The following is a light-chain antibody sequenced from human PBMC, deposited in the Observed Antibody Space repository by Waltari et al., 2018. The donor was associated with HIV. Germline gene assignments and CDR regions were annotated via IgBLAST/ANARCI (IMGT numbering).Light chain of an antibody. V-gene: IGLV6-57*04. CDR3: KCCERTTVV. CDR1: SGNIASYY. J-gene: IGLJ2*01. Sequence: NFMLTQPHSVSESPGKTVTISCTRSSGNIASYYVQWYQQRPGSAPTTVIYEDNKRPSGVHDRYSGPIDSSCKPASLTNSGRKTEEEADYECKCCERTTVVCGGGTRLTV. CDR2: EDN.